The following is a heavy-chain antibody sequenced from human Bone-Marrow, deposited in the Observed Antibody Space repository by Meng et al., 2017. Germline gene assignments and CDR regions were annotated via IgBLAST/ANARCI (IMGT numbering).Heavy chain of an antibody. CDR2: INAGNGNT. D-gene: IGHD3-9*01. CDR3: ARGNTYYDILTIDY. J-gene: IGHJ4*02. CDR1: GYTFTSYA. Sequence: QVQVVQSGAEGKKPGASVKVSCKASGYTFTSYAMHWVRQAPGQRLEWMGWINAGNGNTKYSQKFQGRVTITRDTSASTAYMELSCLRSEDTAVYYCARGNTYYDILTIDYWGQGTLVTVSS. V-gene: IGHV1-3*01.